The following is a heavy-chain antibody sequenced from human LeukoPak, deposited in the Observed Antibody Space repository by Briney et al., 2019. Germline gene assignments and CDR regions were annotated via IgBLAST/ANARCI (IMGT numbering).Heavy chain of an antibody. Sequence: SGGSLRLSCAASGFTFSSYGMHWVRQAPGKGREWVAFIRYDGSNKYYADFVKGRFTISRDYSKNTLYLHMNSLRAEDTAVYYCARDQAGSGHYADYWGQGTLVTVSS. D-gene: IGHD3-10*01. CDR2: IRYDGSNK. V-gene: IGHV3-30*02. CDR3: ARDQAGSGHYADY. CDR1: GFTFSSYG. J-gene: IGHJ4*02.